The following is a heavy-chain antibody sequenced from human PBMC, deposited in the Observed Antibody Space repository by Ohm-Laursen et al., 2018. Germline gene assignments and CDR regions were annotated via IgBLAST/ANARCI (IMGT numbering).Heavy chain of an antibody. D-gene: IGHD3-22*01. CDR3: AKDHYGYYDTQYYFDY. CDR1: GFTFNSYA. CDR2: ISASGGST. J-gene: IGHJ4*02. V-gene: IGHV3-23*01. Sequence: SLRLSCAASGFTFNSYAMSWVRQAPGKGLEWVSTISASGGSTYYADSVKGRFTISRDNSKNTLYVQMNSLRAEDTAVYYCAKDHYGYYDTQYYFDYWGQGTLVTVSS.